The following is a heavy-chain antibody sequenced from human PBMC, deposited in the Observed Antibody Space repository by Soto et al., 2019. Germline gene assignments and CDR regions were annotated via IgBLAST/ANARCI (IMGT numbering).Heavy chain of an antibody. CDR3: ARGDGYDPYSYFDY. CDR2: INKSGGST. D-gene: IGHD5-12*01. V-gene: IGHV3-23*01. J-gene: IGHJ4*02. CDR1: GFTFSSFA. Sequence: GGSLRLSCAASGFTFSSFAMSWVRQAPGKGLEWVSTINKSGGSTYYADSVKGRFTISRDNSKNTLYLQMNSLRADDTAVYYCARGDGYDPYSYFDYWGQGILVTVSS.